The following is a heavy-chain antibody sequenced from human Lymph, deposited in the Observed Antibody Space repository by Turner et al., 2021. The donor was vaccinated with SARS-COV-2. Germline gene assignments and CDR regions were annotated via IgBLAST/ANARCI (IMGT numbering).Heavy chain of an antibody. D-gene: IGHD4-17*01. V-gene: IGHV1-2*02. Sequence: QVQLVQSGAEVKKPGASVKVSCKASGHTFTAYYMHWVRQASGQGLEGMGWINPNSGGTNYAQKFQGRVTMTRDTSISTAYMELSRLTSDDTAVYYCAREGVTVSGYYYGMDVWGQGTTVTVSS. CDR2: INPNSGGT. CDR1: GHTFTAYY. J-gene: IGHJ6*02. CDR3: AREGVTVSGYYYGMDV.